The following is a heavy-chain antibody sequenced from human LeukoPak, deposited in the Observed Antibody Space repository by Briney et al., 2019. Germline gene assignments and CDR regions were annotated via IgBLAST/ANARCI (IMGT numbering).Heavy chain of an antibody. CDR3: ARANPLYCSSTTCLFDY. CDR2: INPNSGDT. D-gene: IGHD2-2*01. Sequence: GASVKVSFKASGYTFTGYYMHWVRQAPGQGFEWMGWINPNSGDTNYAQKFQGRVTMTRDTSISTAHTELSRLRSDDTAVYYCARANPLYCSSTTCLFDYWGQGTLVTVSS. J-gene: IGHJ4*02. V-gene: IGHV1-2*02. CDR1: GYTFTGYY.